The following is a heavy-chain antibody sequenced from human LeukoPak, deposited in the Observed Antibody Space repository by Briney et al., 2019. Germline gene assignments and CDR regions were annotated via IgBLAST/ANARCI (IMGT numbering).Heavy chain of an antibody. CDR1: GFTFSTYE. CDR2: ISGSADTA. Sequence: PGGSLRLSCAASGFTFSTYEINWVRQAPGKGLEWISYISGSADTAYYADSVKGRFTMSRDNARNSLYLQMNSLGAEDTAVYYCTRVGQSYSTGGQALDHWGQGTLVTVSS. J-gene: IGHJ4*02. V-gene: IGHV3-48*03. CDR3: TRVGQSYSTGGQALDH. D-gene: IGHD2-8*02.